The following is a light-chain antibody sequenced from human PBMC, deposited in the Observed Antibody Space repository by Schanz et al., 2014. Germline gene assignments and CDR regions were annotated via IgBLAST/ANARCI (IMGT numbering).Light chain of an antibody. J-gene: IGLJ3*02. CDR3: CSYAGSSTWV. V-gene: IGLV2-23*02. Sequence: QSALTQPPSASGSLGQSVTISCTGTSSDVGGYNYVSWYQQHPGKAPKLMIYEVTKRPSGVSNRFSGSKSGNTASLTISGLQAEDEADYYCCSYAGSSTWVFGGGTKLTVL. CDR2: EVT. CDR1: SSDVGGYNY.